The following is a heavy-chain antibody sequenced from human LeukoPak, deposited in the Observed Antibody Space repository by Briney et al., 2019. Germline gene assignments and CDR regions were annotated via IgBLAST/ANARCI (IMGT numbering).Heavy chain of an antibody. CDR1: GFIFSRNN. V-gene: IGHV3-48*04. CDR2: ISSSGTTI. Sequence: GGSLRLSCTASGFIFSRNNMNWVRQAPGKGLEWVSYISSSGTTIYYADSVKGRFTISRDNAKNSLYLQMNSLRAEDTAIYYCTRVGYIDEGIDYWGQGTLVTVSS. CDR3: TRVGYIDEGIDY. D-gene: IGHD5-24*01. J-gene: IGHJ4*02.